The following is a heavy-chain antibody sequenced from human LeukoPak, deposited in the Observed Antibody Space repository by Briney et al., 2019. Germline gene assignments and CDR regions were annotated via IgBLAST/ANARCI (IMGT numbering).Heavy chain of an antibody. CDR1: GASFTGYY. CDR2: INHSGGT. Sequence: SETLSLTCAVYGASFTGYYWSWIRQPPGKGLEWIGEINHSGGTNYNPSLKSRVTISIDTSKNQFSLKLSSVTAADTAVYYCARQRTRRVGPRYYFDYWGQGTLVTVSS. J-gene: IGHJ4*02. CDR3: ARQRTRRVGPRYYFDY. D-gene: IGHD2-15*01. V-gene: IGHV4-34*01.